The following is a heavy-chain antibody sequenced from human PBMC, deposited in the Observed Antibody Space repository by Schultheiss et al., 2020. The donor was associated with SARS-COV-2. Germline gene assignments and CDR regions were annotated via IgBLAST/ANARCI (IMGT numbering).Heavy chain of an antibody. CDR3: ARGSSSWSLGY. D-gene: IGHD6-13*01. V-gene: IGHV4-59*01. CDR1: GGSISSYY. CDR2: IYYSGST. Sequence: GSLRLSCTVSGGSISSYYWSWIRQPPGKGLEWIGRIYYSGSTNYNPSLKSRVTISVDTSKNQFSLKLSSVTAADTAVYYCARGSSSWSLGYWGQGTLVTVSS. J-gene: IGHJ4*02.